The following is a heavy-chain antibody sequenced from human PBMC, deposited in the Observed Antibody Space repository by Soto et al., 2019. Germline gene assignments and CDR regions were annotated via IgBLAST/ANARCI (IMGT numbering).Heavy chain of an antibody. CDR1: GYTFINYY. CDR2: INPNGGST. D-gene: IGHD5-18*01. Sequence: QVQLVQSGAEVKKPGASVKVSCRASGYTFINYYIQWVRQAPGQGLEWMGIINPNGGSTTYAQKFQGRVTLTRDTSTTTVNMELSSLRSEDTAVYYCAVVDTSMALSTYYYAMDVWGQGTTVIVSS. V-gene: IGHV1-46*01. J-gene: IGHJ6*02. CDR3: AVVDTSMALSTYYYAMDV.